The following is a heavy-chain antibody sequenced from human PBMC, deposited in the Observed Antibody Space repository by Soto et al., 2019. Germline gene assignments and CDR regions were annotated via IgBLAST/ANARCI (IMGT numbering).Heavy chain of an antibody. D-gene: IGHD3-22*01. CDR1: GGTLSSYA. V-gene: IGHV1-69*13. CDR3: AREGYYDSSGFYYFDY. J-gene: IGHJ4*02. CDR2: IIPIFGTA. Sequence: GASVKVSCKASGGTLSSYAISWVRQAPGQGLEWMGGIIPIFGTANYAQKFQGRVTITADESTSTAYMELSSLRSEDTAVYYCAREGYYDSSGFYYFDYWGQGTLVTVSS.